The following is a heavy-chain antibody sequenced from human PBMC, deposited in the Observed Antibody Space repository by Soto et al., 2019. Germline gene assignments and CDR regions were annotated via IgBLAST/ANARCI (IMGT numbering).Heavy chain of an antibody. CDR3: AHFAYYGSASLDN. CDR1: GFSLSTSGVG. CDR2: IYWDDDK. D-gene: IGHD3-10*01. Sequence: QITLKESGPTLVKPTQTLTLTCPVSGFSLSTSGVGVAWIRQPPGKALQWLGIIYWDDDKRYSPSLRSRLITTKDSSKNRVVLSMANMQSVDTATYFCAHFAYYGSASLDNWGQGTLVSVSS. J-gene: IGHJ4*02. V-gene: IGHV2-5*02.